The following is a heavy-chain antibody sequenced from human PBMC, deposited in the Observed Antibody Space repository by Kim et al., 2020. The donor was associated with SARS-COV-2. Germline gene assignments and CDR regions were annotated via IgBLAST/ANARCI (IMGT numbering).Heavy chain of an antibody. J-gene: IGHJ4*02. CDR2: ST. CDR3: SSSTVGAYFDY. V-gene: IGHV3-53*01. Sequence: STTYADSGKGRFTITRDIPKDTLYLQMNSLRAEDTAVYYCSSSTVGAYFDYWGQGSLVTVSS. D-gene: IGHD1-26*01.